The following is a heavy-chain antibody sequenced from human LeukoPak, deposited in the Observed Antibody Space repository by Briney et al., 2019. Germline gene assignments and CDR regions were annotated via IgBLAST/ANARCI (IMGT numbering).Heavy chain of an antibody. CDR2: INPNSGGT. Sequence: ASVKVSCKASGYTFTSYYMHWVRQAPGQGLEWMGWINPNSGGTNYALKFQGRVTMTRDTSISTAYMELSRLRSDDTAVYHCARGELRYFDWFYYYYCYMDVWGKGTTVTVSS. V-gene: IGHV1-2*02. CDR1: GYTFTSYY. CDR3: ARGELRYFDWFYYYYCYMDV. J-gene: IGHJ6*03. D-gene: IGHD3-9*01.